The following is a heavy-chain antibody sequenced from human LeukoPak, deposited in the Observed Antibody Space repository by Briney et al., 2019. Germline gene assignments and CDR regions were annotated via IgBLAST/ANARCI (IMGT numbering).Heavy chain of an antibody. CDR1: GFTFDDYA. D-gene: IGHD6-19*01. CDR3: AKDEGYSSGWANFDY. J-gene: IGHJ4*02. V-gene: IGHV3-9*01. CDR2: ISWNSGSI. Sequence: PGGSLRLSCAASGFTFDDYAMHWVRHAPGKGLEWVSGISWNSGSIGYADSVKGRFTISRDNAKSSLYLQMNSLRAEDTALYYCAKDEGYSSGWANFDYWGQGTLVTVSS.